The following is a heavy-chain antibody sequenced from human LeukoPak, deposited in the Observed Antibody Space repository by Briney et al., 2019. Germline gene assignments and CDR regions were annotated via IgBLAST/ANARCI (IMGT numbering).Heavy chain of an antibody. Sequence: PGGSLRLSCAASGFTFSDHYMDWVRQAPGKGLEWVGRTRNKANSYTTEYAASVKGRFTISRDDSKNSLYLQMNSLKTEDTAVYYCARAQIVHSGWGHTGVGYYMDVWGKGTTVTVSS. V-gene: IGHV3-72*01. J-gene: IGHJ6*03. CDR2: TRNKANSYTT. CDR3: ARAQIVHSGWGHTGVGYYMDV. D-gene: IGHD6-19*01. CDR1: GFTFSDHY.